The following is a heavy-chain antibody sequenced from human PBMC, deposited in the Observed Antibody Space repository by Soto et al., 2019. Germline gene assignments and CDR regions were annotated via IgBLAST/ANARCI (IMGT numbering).Heavy chain of an antibody. Sequence: GESLKISCAASGFTFSDYYMSWIRQAPGKGLEWVSYISSSGSTIYYADSVKGRFTISRDNAKNSLYLQMNSLRAEDTAVYYCARGLYSSGWSDFDYWGQGTLVTVSS. D-gene: IGHD6-19*01. CDR3: ARGLYSSGWSDFDY. CDR1: GFTFSDYY. CDR2: ISSSGSTI. V-gene: IGHV3-11*01. J-gene: IGHJ4*02.